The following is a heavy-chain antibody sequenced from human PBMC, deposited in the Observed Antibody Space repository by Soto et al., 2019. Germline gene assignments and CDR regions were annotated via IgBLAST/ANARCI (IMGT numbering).Heavy chain of an antibody. CDR2: THSNGKL. Sequence: KPSETLSPTCTVSGGSISGYYWNWIRQPPGKGLERVCKTHSNGKLNYNPSLLSLVSISLDLSQNQVFLRVSSMTAADTAIYFCARHIGHWGFDFWGQGTRVTVSS. CDR3: ARHIGHWGFDF. V-gene: IGHV4-59*08. D-gene: IGHD7-27*01. J-gene: IGHJ4*02. CDR1: GGSISGYY.